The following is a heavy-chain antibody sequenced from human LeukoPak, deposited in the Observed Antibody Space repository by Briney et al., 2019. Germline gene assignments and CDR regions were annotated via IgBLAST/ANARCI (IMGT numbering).Heavy chain of an antibody. CDR1: GYTFTSYG. CDR2: ISAYNGNT. V-gene: IGHV1-18*01. J-gene: IGHJ6*03. D-gene: IGHD6-19*01. Sequence: GASVKVSCKASGYTFTSYGISWVRQAPGQGLEWMGWISAYNGNTNYAQKLQGRVTMTTDTSTSTAYMELRSLRSDDTAVYYCARAIGIAVAGRYYYYYYTDVWGKGTTVTVS. CDR3: ARAIGIAVAGRYYYYYYTDV.